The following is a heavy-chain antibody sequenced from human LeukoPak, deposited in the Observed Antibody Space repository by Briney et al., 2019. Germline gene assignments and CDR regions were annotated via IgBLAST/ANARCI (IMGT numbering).Heavy chain of an antibody. D-gene: IGHD1-1*01. J-gene: IGHJ4*02. CDR3: ARAQDDTRNDLVDRSWDH. Sequence: PGGSLRLSCTASGFPFSDYSMNWVRQAPGEGLEWISYIGISSGNTKYADSVKGRFTISADNARNTLYLQMTSLRADDTAVYYCARAQDDTRNDLVDRSWDHWGQGTLVTVSS. V-gene: IGHV3-48*04. CDR2: IGISSGNT. CDR1: GFPFSDYS.